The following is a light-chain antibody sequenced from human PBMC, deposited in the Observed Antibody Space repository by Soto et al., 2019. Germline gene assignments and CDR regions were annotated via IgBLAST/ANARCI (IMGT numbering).Light chain of an antibody. CDR3: QQYDDWPPVT. CDR2: AAS. V-gene: IGKV3-15*01. CDR1: HSVSSN. J-gene: IGKJ5*01. Sequence: EVVMTQSPATLSVSPGDRATLSCRASHSVSSNLAWYQHRPGQAPRLLIFAASTRAAGVSSRFSGSGSGTEFTLTICSLRSEDFAVYYCQQYDDWPPVTFGQGTRLEIK.